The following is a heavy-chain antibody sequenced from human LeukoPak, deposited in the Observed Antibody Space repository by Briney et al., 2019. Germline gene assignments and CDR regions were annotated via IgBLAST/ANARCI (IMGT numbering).Heavy chain of an antibody. D-gene: IGHD3-10*01. V-gene: IGHV3-23*01. CDR1: GFTFSSYA. J-gene: IGHJ5*02. CDR3: AKEGGDGSGSYMNNWFDP. Sequence: GGSLRLSCAASGFTFSSYAMSWVRQAPGKGLEWVSAISGSGGSTYYADSVKGRFTISRDNSKNTLYLQMNSLRAEDTAVYYCAKEGGDGSGSYMNNWFDPWGQGTLVTVSS. CDR2: ISGSGGST.